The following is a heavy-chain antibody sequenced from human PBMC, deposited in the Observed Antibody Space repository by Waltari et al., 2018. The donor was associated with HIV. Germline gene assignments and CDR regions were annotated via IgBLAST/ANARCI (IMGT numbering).Heavy chain of an antibody. J-gene: IGHJ4*02. D-gene: IGHD3-22*01. Sequence: QVQLVESGGGVVQPGGSLRLSCAASGIAFFNSYGMHWVRPAPGKGLEWVATISYDTTNIYYVESVRGRFTISRDNSKNTVYLQMNSLRGEDTAVYYCAKDRRQGFYYDSSGERPFDYWGQGTLVTVSS. CDR3: AKDRRQGFYYDSSGERPFDY. V-gene: IGHV3-30*18. CDR1: GIAFFNSYG. CDR2: ISYDTTNI.